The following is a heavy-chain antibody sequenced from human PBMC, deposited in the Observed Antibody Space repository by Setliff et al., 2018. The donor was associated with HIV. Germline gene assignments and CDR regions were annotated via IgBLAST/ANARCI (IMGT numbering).Heavy chain of an antibody. CDR2: IHWNDAN. J-gene: IGHJ3*01. CDR1: GFSLSTSGVG. CDR3: VRDPGGIFDAFDV. V-gene: IGHV2-5*01. Sequence: SGPTLVNPTQTLTLTCTFSGFSLSTSGVGVGWIRQPPGKALEWLAVIHWNDANHYSPSLKTRLSITKDTSKNQMVLTMTNMDPVDTAVYYCVRDPGGIFDAFDVWGQGTMVTVSS. D-gene: IGHD3-3*01.